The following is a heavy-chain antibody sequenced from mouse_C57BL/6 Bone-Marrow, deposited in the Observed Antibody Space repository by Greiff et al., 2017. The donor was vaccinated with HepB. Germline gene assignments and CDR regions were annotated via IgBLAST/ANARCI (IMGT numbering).Heavy chain of an antibody. V-gene: IGHV14-4*01. CDR3: TQGVYYGNYGWFAY. D-gene: IGHD2-1*01. CDR1: GFNIKDDY. Sequence: EVQLQQSGAELVRPGASVKLSCTASGFNIKDDYMHWVKQRPEQGLEWIGWIDPENGDTEYASKFQGKATITADTSSNTAYLQLSSLTSEDTAVYYCTQGVYYGNYGWFAYWGQGTLVTVSA. J-gene: IGHJ3*01. CDR2: IDPENGDT.